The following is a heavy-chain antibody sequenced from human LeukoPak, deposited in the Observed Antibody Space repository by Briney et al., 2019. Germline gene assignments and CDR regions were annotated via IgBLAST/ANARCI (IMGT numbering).Heavy chain of an antibody. CDR1: GFTFSSYA. V-gene: IGHV3-7*01. CDR2: IKQDGSEK. CDR3: ARVRLRSINWFDP. D-gene: IGHD4-17*01. Sequence: GGSLRLSCAASGFTFSSYAMSWVRQAPGKGLEWVANIKQDGSEKYYVDSVKGRFTISRDNAKNSLYLQMNSLRAEDTAVYYCARVRLRSINWFDPWGQGTLVTVSS. J-gene: IGHJ5*02.